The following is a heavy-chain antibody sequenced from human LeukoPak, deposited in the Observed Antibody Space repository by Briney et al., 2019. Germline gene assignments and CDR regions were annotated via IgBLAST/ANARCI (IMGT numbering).Heavy chain of an antibody. J-gene: IGHJ4*02. D-gene: IGHD2-8*01. CDR2: IYYSGST. CDR1: GGSISSYY. Sequence: SETLSLTCTVSGGSISSYYWSWIRQPPGKGLEWIGYIYYSGSTIYNPSLKSRVTISVDTSKNQFSLKLSSVTAADTAVYYCARRRSIMYDGNYFDYWGQGTLVTVSS. CDR3: ARRRSIMYDGNYFDY. V-gene: IGHV4-59*08.